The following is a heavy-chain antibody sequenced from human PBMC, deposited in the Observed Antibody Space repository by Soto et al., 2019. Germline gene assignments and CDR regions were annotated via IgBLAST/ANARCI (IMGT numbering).Heavy chain of an antibody. V-gene: IGHV1-18*01. Sequence: QVQLVQSGAEVKKPGASVKVSCKASSYTFTSYGLSWVRQAPGQGLEWIGWISAYNGNTNYAQKRQGRVTKTTETSTSTAYMVRRSLRSDDTAVYYCAIGESIGDVWGQGTTVTVSS. CDR3: AIGESIGDV. D-gene: IGHD6-6*01. J-gene: IGHJ6*02. CDR2: ISAYNGNT. CDR1: SYTFTSYG.